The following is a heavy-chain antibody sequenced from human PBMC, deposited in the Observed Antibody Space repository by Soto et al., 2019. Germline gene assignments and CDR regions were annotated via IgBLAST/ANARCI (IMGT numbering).Heavy chain of an antibody. CDR2: ISGSGGST. CDR3: AKEEYSGYDFRGYFDY. CDR1: GFTFSIYS. V-gene: IGHV3-23*01. D-gene: IGHD5-12*01. J-gene: IGHJ4*02. Sequence: GGSLRLSCAASGFTFSIYSMSWVRQAPGKGLEWVSAISGSGGSTYYADSVKGRFTISRDNSKNTLYLQMNSLRAEDTAVYYCAKEEYSGYDFRGYFDYWGQGTLVTVSS.